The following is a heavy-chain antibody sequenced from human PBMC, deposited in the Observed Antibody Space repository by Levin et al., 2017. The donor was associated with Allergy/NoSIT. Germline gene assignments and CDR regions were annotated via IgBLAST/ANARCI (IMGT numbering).Heavy chain of an antibody. CDR1: GGSISSYY. CDR2: IYYSGST. CDR3: ARHFRYYYYGMDV. J-gene: IGHJ6*02. Sequence: GSLRLSCTVSGGSISSYYWSWIRQPPGKGLEWIGYIYYSGSTNYNPSLKSRVTISVDTSKNQFSLKLSSVTAADTAVYYCARHFRYYYYGMDVWGQGTTVTVSS. V-gene: IGHV4-59*08. D-gene: IGHD2/OR15-2a*01.